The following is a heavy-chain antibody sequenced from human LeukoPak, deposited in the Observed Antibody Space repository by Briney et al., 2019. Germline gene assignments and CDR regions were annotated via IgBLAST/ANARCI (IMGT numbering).Heavy chain of an antibody. Sequence: GESLKISCKGSGYSFTSYWIGWVRQMPGKGLEWMRIIYPGDSDTRYSPSFQGQVTISADKSISTAYLQWSSLKASDTAMYYCASANYDILTGGYYFDYWGQGTLVTVSS. CDR1: GYSFTSYW. D-gene: IGHD3-9*01. CDR3: ASANYDILTGGYYFDY. J-gene: IGHJ4*02. V-gene: IGHV5-51*01. CDR2: IYPGDSDT.